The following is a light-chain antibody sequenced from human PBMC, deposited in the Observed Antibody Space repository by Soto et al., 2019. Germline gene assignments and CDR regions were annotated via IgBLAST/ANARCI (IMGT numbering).Light chain of an antibody. J-gene: IGKJ2*01. CDR1: QSVSSSY. Sequence: EIVLTQSPGTLSLSPGERATLSCRASQSVSSSYLAWYQQKPGQAPRLLIYGASARATGLPDRFSGSGSGTDFTLTISRLEPEDFAVYYCQQYDSSSGYTFGQGTKLEIK. V-gene: IGKV3-20*01. CDR3: QQYDSSSGYT. CDR2: GAS.